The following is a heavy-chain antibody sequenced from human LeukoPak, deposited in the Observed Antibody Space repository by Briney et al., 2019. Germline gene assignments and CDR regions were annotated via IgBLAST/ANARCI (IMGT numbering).Heavy chain of an antibody. J-gene: IGHJ4*02. D-gene: IGHD3-22*01. V-gene: IGHV3-38-3*01. CDR3: AKDGWGITMIVVVITPGYFDY. CDR1: GCTVSSNE. Sequence: PGGSLRLSCAASGCTVSSNEMSWVRQAPGKGLEWVSSISGGSTYYADSRKGRFTISRDNSKNTLYLQMNSLRAEDTAVYYCAKDGWGITMIVVVITPGYFDYWGQGTLVTVSS. CDR2: ISGGST.